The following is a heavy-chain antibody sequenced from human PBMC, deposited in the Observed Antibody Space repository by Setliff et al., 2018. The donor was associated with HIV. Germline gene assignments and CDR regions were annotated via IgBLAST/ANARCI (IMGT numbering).Heavy chain of an antibody. J-gene: IGHJ3*01. CDR2: IDQSGTT. V-gene: IGHV4-4*02. CDR1: GASIRNSAW. Sequence: SETLSLTCTVSGASIRNSAWWSWVRQSPGKRPEWIGEIDQSGTTNYNPSLKSRLTISLETSKNQFSLKLKSVIAADTAVYYCARARAVRGAGSLLGRDAFDVWGQGTMVTVSS. CDR3: ARARAVRGAGSLLGRDAFDV. D-gene: IGHD1-26*01.